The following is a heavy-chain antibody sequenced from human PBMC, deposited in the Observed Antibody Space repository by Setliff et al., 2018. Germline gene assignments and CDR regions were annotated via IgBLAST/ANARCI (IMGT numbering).Heavy chain of an antibody. V-gene: IGHV4-34*01. CDR1: GASFSDYY. Sequence: PSETLSLTCTVYGASFSDYYWGWIRQPPGKGLEWIAEINHSGSTNYNPSLKSRVTISVDTSKNQFSLRLSSVTAADTAVYYCARDFWVSELFEYWGQGTPVTVSS. D-gene: IGHD3-3*01. CDR2: INHSGST. CDR3: ARDFWVSELFEY. J-gene: IGHJ4*02.